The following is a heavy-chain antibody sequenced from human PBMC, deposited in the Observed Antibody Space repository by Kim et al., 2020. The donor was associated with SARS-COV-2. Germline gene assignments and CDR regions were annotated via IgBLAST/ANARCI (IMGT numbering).Heavy chain of an antibody. CDR3: AKGKVRAAAGPPFDY. CDR1: GFTFDDYT. Sequence: GGSLRLSCAASGFTFDDYTMHWVRQAPGKGLEWVSLISWDGGSTYYADSVKGRFTISRDNSKNSLYLQMNSLRTEDTALYYCAKGKVRAAAGPPFDYWGQGTLVTVSS. D-gene: IGHD6-13*01. J-gene: IGHJ4*02. CDR2: ISWDGGST. V-gene: IGHV3-43*01.